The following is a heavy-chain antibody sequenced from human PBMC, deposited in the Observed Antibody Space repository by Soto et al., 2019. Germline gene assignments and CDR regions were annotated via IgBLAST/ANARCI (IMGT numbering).Heavy chain of an antibody. Sequence: GGSLILSCAASGFTFSSDAMSWVRQAPGKGLEWVSVISGSGGSTYYADSVKGRFTISRDNSKNTLYLQMNSLRAEDTAVYYCAKRGSGSQFDYWGQGTLVTVSS. J-gene: IGHJ4*02. D-gene: IGHD1-26*01. CDR3: AKRGSGSQFDY. CDR2: ISGSGGST. V-gene: IGHV3-23*01. CDR1: GFTFSSDA.